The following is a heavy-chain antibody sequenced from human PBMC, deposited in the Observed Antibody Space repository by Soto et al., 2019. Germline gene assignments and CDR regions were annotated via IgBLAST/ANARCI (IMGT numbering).Heavy chain of an antibody. J-gene: IGHJ4*02. D-gene: IGHD3-3*01. CDR2: IYPGDSDT. V-gene: IGHV5-51*03. CDR3: ARKRGDALAFDY. Sequence: EVQLVLSGAEVKKPGESLKIFCNGSGYSFTSYWIGWMRQMPGKGLEWMGIIYPGDSDTRYSPSFQGQVTISADKSICTAYLQWTSVKASDTAMYYCARKRGDALAFDYWGQGTLVTVSS. CDR1: GYSFTSYW.